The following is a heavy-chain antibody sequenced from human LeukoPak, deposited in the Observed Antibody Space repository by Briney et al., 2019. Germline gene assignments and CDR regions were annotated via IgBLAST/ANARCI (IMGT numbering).Heavy chain of an antibody. CDR1: GGSISSGSYY. D-gene: IGHD4-11*01. Sequence: SETLSLTCTVSGGSISSGSYYWSWIRQPAGKGLEWIGRIYTSGSTNYNPSLKSRVTISVDTSKNQFFLKLSSVTAADTAVYYCARGDYSNYSYYFDYWGQGTLITVSS. CDR2: IYTSGST. J-gene: IGHJ4*02. CDR3: ARGDYSNYSYYFDY. V-gene: IGHV4-61*02.